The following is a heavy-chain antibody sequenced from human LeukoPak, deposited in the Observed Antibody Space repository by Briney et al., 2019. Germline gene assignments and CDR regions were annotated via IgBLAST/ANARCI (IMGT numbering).Heavy chain of an antibody. CDR1: GGSISSYY. V-gene: IGHV4-59*01. Sequence: PSETLSLTCTVSGGSISSYYWSWIRQPPGKGLEWIGYIYYSGSTNYNPSLKSRVPISVDTSKNQFSLKLSSVTAADTAVYYCARAPPVGEDYYYYYYMDVWGKGTTVTVSS. J-gene: IGHJ6*03. D-gene: IGHD3-3*01. CDR2: IYYSGST. CDR3: ARAPPVGEDYYYYYYMDV.